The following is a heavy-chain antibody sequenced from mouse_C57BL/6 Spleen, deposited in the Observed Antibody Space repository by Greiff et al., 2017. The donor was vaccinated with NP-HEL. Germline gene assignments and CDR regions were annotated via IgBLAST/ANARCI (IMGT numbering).Heavy chain of an antibody. D-gene: IGHD1-1*01. CDR2: IHPNSGST. J-gene: IGHJ1*03. V-gene: IGHV1-64*01. Sequence: QVQLQQSGAELVKPGASVKLSCKASGYTFTSYWMHWVKQRPGQGLEWIGMIHPNSGSTNYNEKFKSKATLTVDKSSSTAYMQLSSLTSEDSAVYYCARDYYGSSYAGYFDVWGTGTTVTVSS. CDR3: ARDYYGSSYAGYFDV. CDR1: GYTFTSYW.